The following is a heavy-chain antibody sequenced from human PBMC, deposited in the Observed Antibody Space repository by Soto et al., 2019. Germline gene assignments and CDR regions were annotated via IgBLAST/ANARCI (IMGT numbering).Heavy chain of an antibody. CDR3: AKDGPRYYYMDV. V-gene: IGHV3-30*18. J-gene: IGHJ6*03. Sequence: GGSLRLSCAASGFTFSSYGMHWVRQAPGKGLEWVAVISYDGSNKYYADSVKGRFTISRDNSKNTLYLQMNSLRAEDTAVYYCAKDGPRYYYMDVWGKGTTVTVS. CDR1: GFTFSSYG. CDR2: ISYDGSNK.